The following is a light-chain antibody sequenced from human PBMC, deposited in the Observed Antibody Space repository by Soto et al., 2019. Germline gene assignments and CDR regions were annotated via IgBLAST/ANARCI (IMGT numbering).Light chain of an antibody. CDR1: QSVSST. Sequence: EIAMTQSPATLSVSPGERATLSCRASQSVSSTLAWYQQKPGQAPRLLIHGAFTRAAGIPARFSGSGSGTEFTLTISSLQSEDFAVYYCQQYNNWPWTFGQGTKVDIK. J-gene: IGKJ1*01. CDR3: QQYNNWPWT. V-gene: IGKV3-15*01. CDR2: GAF.